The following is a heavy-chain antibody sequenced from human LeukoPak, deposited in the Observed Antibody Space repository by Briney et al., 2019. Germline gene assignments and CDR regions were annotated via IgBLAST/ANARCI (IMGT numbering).Heavy chain of an antibody. CDR2: IKQDGSEK. CDR1: GFTFSSYW. CDR3: ARVPPYGDYRGDSQPADY. D-gene: IGHD4-17*01. Sequence: PGGSLRLSCAASGFTFSSYWMSWVRQAPGKGLEWVANIKQDGSEKYYVDSVKGRFTISRDNAKNSLYLQMNSLRAEDTAVYYCARVPPYGDYRGDSQPADYWGQGTLDTVSS. J-gene: IGHJ4*02. V-gene: IGHV3-7*01.